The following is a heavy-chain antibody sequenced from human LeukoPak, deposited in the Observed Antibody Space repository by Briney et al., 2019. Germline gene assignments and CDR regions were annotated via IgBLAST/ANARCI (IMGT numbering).Heavy chain of an antibody. D-gene: IGHD3-10*01. V-gene: IGHV4-59*08. Sequence: SEPLSLTCSVSGGSINNFYWSWIRQSPGKGLEWIGYIHSNGGTNYNPSLKSRATMSVDTSKNQFSLNLNSVTAADTAVYYCARHVSGIYGSRGDLDYWGQGTLVTVSS. J-gene: IGHJ4*02. CDR2: IHSNGGT. CDR1: GGSINNFY. CDR3: ARHVSGIYGSRGDLDY.